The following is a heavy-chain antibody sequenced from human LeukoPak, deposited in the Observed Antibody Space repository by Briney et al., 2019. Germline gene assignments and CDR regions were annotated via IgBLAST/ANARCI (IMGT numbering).Heavy chain of an antibody. D-gene: IGHD5-18*01. V-gene: IGHV3-48*01. CDR2: ISSSSSTI. CDR3: ARGASGGQLWLPVSWFDP. J-gene: IGHJ5*02. Sequence: GGSLRLSCAASGFTFSSYSMNWVRQAPGKGREWVSYISSSSSTIYYADSVKGRFTISRDNAKNSLYLQMNSLRAEDTAVYYCARGASGGQLWLPVSWFDPWGQGTLVTVSS. CDR1: GFTFSSYS.